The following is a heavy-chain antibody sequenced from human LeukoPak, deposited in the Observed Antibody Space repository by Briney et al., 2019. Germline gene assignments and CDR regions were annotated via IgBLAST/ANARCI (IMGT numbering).Heavy chain of an antibody. J-gene: IGHJ6*03. D-gene: IGHD6-13*01. CDR3: ARDGIAAVELYYYMDV. Sequence: GGSLRLSCAASGFTFSSYSMNWVRQAPGKGLEWVSYISSSSSTIYYADSVKGRFTISRDNAKNSLYLQMNSLRAEDTAVYYCARDGIAAVELYYYMDVWGKGTTVTVSS. CDR1: GFTFSSYS. CDR2: ISSSSSTI. V-gene: IGHV3-48*04.